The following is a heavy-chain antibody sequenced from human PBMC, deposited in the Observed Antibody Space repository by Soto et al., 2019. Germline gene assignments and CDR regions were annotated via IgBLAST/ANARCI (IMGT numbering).Heavy chain of an antibody. J-gene: IGHJ4*02. CDR3: ARDTGFGFDY. D-gene: IGHD3-10*01. CDR2: IKQDGSES. V-gene: IGHV3-7*01. Sequence: PGGSLRLSCAASGFTFSRYWMSWVRQAPGKGLEWVANIKQDGSESYYVDSVKGRFTISRDNAKNSLYVQMNSLRVEDTAVYYCARDTGFGFDYWGQGTLLTVSS. CDR1: GFTFSRYW.